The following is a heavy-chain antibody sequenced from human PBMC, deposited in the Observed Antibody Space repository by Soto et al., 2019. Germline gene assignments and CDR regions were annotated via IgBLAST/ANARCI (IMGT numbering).Heavy chain of an antibody. J-gene: IGHJ3*02. CDR1: GFTFSSYA. CDR3: AKDRGRWIAAAGYAFDI. CDR2: ISGSGGST. Sequence: GGSLRLSCAASGFTFSSYAMSWVRQAPGKGLEWVSAISGSGGSTYYADSVKGRFTISRDNSKNTLYLQMNSLRAEDTAVYYCAKDRGRWIAAAGYAFDIWGQGTMVTVSS. D-gene: IGHD6-13*01. V-gene: IGHV3-23*01.